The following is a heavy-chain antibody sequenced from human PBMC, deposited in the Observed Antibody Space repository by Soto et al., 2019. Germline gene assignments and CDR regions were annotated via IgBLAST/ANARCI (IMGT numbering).Heavy chain of an antibody. CDR1: GDSVSSNSAA. Sequence: SQTLSLTCAISGDSVSSNSAAWNWIRQSPSRGLEWLGRTYYRSKWYNDYAVSVKSRITINPDTSKNQFSLQLNSVTPEDTAVYYCARDSFQQDYDFWSGQKPYYFDYWGQGTLVTVSS. CDR2: TYYRSKWYN. D-gene: IGHD3-3*01. CDR3: ARDSFQQDYDFWSGQKPYYFDY. J-gene: IGHJ4*02. V-gene: IGHV6-1*01.